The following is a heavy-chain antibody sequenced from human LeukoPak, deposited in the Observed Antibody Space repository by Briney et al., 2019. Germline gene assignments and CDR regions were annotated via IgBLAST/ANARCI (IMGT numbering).Heavy chain of an antibody. J-gene: IGHJ6*03. V-gene: IGHV1-2*07. CDR3: ARGDYYYYYYMDV. Sequence: ASVKVSCKASGYTFTGYYMHWVQQAPGQGLQWMGWINPNSGGTNYAYKFQGRITMTRDTSISTAYMELSSLKSDDAAVYYCARGDYYYYYYMDVWGKGTTVTISS. CDR2: INPNSGGT. D-gene: IGHD3-16*01. CDR1: GYTFTGYY.